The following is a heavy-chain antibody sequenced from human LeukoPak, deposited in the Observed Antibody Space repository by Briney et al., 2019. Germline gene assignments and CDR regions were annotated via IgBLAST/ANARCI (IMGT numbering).Heavy chain of an antibody. CDR2: IWYDGSNK. CDR3: ARDRDRAEFYFDY. V-gene: IGHV3-33*01. J-gene: IGHJ4*02. D-gene: IGHD1-14*01. CDR1: GFTFSSYG. Sequence: GGSLRLSCAASGFTFSSYGMHWVRQAPGKGLEWVALIWYDGSNKYYADSVKGRFTISRDNSKNTVHLQMNSLRAEDTAVYSCARDRDRAEFYFDYWGQGTLVTVSS.